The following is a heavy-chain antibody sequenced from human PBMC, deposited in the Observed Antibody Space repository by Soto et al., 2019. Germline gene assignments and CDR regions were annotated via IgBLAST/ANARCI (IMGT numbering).Heavy chain of an antibody. J-gene: IGHJ6*02. CDR1: GFPFSSYS. CDR2: ISSSISTI. Sequence: GALRLSAEASGFPFSSYSMNWVRQAPGKGLEWVSYISSSISTIYYADSVKGRFTISRDNAKNSLYLQMNSLRDEDTAVYYCARERSRALAGMEVWGHGTPVHVS. V-gene: IGHV3-48*02. CDR3: ARERSRALAGMEV.